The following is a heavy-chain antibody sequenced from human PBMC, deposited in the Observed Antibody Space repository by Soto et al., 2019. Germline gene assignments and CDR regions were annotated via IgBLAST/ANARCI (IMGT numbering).Heavy chain of an antibody. CDR1: GGTFSSYA. Sequence: QVQLVQSGAEVKKPGSSVKVSCKASGGTFSSYAISWVRQAPGQGLEWMGGIIPIFGTANYAQKFQGRVTITADESTSPAYMELSSLRSEDTAVYYWARPKGAVTPTYYYYGMDVWGQGTTVTVSS. J-gene: IGHJ6*02. D-gene: IGHD2-21*02. CDR3: ARPKGAVTPTYYYYGMDV. CDR2: IIPIFGTA. V-gene: IGHV1-69*12.